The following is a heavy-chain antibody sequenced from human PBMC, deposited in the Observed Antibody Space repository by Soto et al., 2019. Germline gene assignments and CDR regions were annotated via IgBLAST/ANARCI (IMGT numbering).Heavy chain of an antibody. CDR3: ARHAILWVPAAIGP. J-gene: IGHJ5*02. D-gene: IGHD2-2*01. Sequence: SETLSLTCTASGGSISTSSYYWGWIRQPPGKGLEWIGSIFYSGTTYYNPSLKSRVTISVDTSKNQFSLKLSSVTVGDTAIYYCARHAILWVPAAIGPWGQGALVTVSS. CDR1: GGSISTSSYY. V-gene: IGHV4-39*01. CDR2: IFYSGTT.